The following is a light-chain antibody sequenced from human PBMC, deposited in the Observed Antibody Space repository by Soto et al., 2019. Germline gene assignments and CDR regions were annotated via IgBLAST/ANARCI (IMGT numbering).Light chain of an antibody. CDR2: AAS. Sequence: DTQMTQSPSSLSASVGDRVTITCRASQGIYNYLAWYQQKPGKVPKILIYAASSLVSGVPSRFSGSGSGTDFTLTISSLHPEDVATYYCQKCNRAPFTFGPGTKVDIK. V-gene: IGKV1-27*01. J-gene: IGKJ3*01. CDR3: QKCNRAPFT. CDR1: QGIYNY.